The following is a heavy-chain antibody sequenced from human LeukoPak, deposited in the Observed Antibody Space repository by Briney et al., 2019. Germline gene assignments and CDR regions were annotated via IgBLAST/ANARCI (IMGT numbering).Heavy chain of an antibody. V-gene: IGHV4-31*03. CDR2: IYYSAST. J-gene: IGHJ5*02. Sequence: PSQTLSLTCTVSGGSISSGGYYWSWIRQHPGKGLEWIGYIYYSASTYYNPSLKRRVPISVDTSKTQFSLTLSSVTAADTAVAYCARDRGQWLAEGDAYDWFDPWGQGTLVTVSS. CDR3: ARDRGQWLAEGDAYDWFDP. D-gene: IGHD6-19*01. CDR1: GGSISSGGYY.